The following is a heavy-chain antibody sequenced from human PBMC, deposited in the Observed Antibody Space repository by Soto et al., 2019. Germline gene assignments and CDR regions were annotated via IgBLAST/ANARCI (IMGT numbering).Heavy chain of an antibody. CDR2: INPSGGST. V-gene: IGHV1-46*01. CDR3: ARDPAPDYYDSSGYSLPIDY. CDR1: GYTFTSYY. Sequence: ASVKVSWKASGYTFTSYYMHWVRQAPGRGLEWMGIINPSGGSTSYAQKFQGRVTMTRDTSTSTVYMELSSLRSEDTAVYYCARDPAPDYYDSSGYSLPIDYWGQGTLVTVSS. J-gene: IGHJ4*02. D-gene: IGHD3-22*01.